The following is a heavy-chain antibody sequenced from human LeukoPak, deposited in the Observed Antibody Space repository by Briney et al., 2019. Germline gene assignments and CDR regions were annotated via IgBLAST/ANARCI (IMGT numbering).Heavy chain of an antibody. Sequence: SSQTLSLTCTVSGGSICSADYYWSWIRQPPGKGLEWIGYIYYSGSTYYNPSLKSRVTISVDTSKNQFSLKLSSVTAADTAVYYCVRTTYYYLSGSFFPSNWFDPWSQGTLVTVSS. J-gene: IGHJ5*02. D-gene: IGHD3-10*01. CDR3: VRTTYYYLSGSFFPSNWFDP. CDR1: GGSICSADYY. V-gene: IGHV4-30-4*01. CDR2: IYYSGST.